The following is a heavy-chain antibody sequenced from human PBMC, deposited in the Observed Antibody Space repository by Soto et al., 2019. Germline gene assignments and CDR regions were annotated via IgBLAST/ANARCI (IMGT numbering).Heavy chain of an antibody. V-gene: IGHV2-5*02. CDR2: IYWDDTE. J-gene: IGHJ1*01. D-gene: IGHD3-22*01. Sequence: QITLKESGPTLVTPTETLTLTCTFSGFSLSSSGVGVGWIRQPPGQALEWAALIYWDDTERYSPSVKSGLTLPEDTSRNQVVLTMTNMDPVGTATYYCAHIRVTMIVGAGYFQHWGQGTLVTVSS. CDR3: AHIRVTMIVGAGYFQH. CDR1: GFSLSSSGVG.